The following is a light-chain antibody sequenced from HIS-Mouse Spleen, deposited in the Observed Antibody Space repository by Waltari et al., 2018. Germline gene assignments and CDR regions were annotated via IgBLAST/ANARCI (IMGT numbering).Light chain of an antibody. J-gene: IGKJ2*01. V-gene: IGKV2-28*01. CDR1: QSLLHSNGYNY. CDR2: LGS. CDR3: MQALQTPWT. Sequence: DIVMTQSPLSLPVTPGEPASISCRSSQSLLHSNGYNYLDWYLQKPGQSPQLLIYLGSNRASWVPDRFSGSGSGTDVTLKISRVEAEDVGVYYCMQALQTPWTFGQGTKLEIK.